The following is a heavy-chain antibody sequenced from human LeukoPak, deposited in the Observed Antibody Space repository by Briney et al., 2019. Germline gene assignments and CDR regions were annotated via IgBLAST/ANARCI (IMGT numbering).Heavy chain of an antibody. CDR1: GFTFSSYS. V-gene: IGHV3-48*01. D-gene: IGHD4-23*01. CDR3: AKETTVVTYWYFDL. J-gene: IGHJ2*01. CDR2: ISSSSSTI. Sequence: GGSLRLSCAASGFTFSSYSMNWVRQAPGKGLEWVSYISSSSSTIYYADSVKGRFTISRDNAKNSLYLQMNSLRAEDTAVYYCAKETTVVTYWYFDLWGRGTLVTVSS.